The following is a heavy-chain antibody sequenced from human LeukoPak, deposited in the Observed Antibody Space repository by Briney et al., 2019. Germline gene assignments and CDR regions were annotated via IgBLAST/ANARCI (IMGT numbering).Heavy chain of an antibody. CDR2: IRYDGSNK. D-gene: IGHD4-17*01. J-gene: IGHJ4*02. CDR1: GFSFRKNG. V-gene: IGHV3-30*02. Sequence: GGSLRLSCAASGFSFRKNGMHWVRQAPGKGLEGVAFIRYDGSNKNYADSVKGRFTISRDNSKNTLYLQMNSLRAEDTAVYYCAKTPLYGDQIDYWGQGTLVTVSS. CDR3: AKTPLYGDQIDY.